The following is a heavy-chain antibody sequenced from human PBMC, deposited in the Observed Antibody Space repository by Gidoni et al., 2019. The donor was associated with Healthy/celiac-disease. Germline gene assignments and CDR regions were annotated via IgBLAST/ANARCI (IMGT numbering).Heavy chain of an antibody. CDR2: IWYDGSNK. CDR3: ARGTPLAIVVVPAAIDY. CDR1: GFTFSIYG. D-gene: IGHD2-2*01. J-gene: IGHJ4*02. V-gene: IGHV3-33*01. Sequence: QVQLVESGGGVVQPGRSLRLSCAASGFTFSIYGMHCVRQAPGKGLEWVAVIWYDGSNKYYADSVKGRFTISRDNSKNTLYLQMNSLRAEDTAVYYCARGTPLAIVVVPAAIDYWGQGTLVTVSS.